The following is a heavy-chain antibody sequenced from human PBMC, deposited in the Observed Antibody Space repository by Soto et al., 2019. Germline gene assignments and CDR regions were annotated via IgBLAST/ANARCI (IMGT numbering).Heavy chain of an antibody. V-gene: IGHV3-21*01. D-gene: IGHD2-15*01. CDR3: ARDHGLSSYAFDI. CDR1: GFTFSSYS. J-gene: IGHJ3*02. CDR2: ISSSSSYI. Sequence: EVQLVESGGGLVKPGGSLRLSCAASGFTFSSYSMNWVRQAPGKGLEWVSSISSSSSYIYYADSVKGRFTISRDNAKNSLYRQMNILRSEDTAVYYCARDHGLSSYAFDIWGQGTMVTVSS.